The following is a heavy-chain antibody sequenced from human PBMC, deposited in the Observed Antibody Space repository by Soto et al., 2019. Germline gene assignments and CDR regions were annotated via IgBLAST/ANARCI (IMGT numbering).Heavy chain of an antibody. CDR1: GGSISSGGYY. J-gene: IGHJ4*02. D-gene: IGHD3-3*01. V-gene: IGHV4-31*03. Sequence: SETLSLTCTVSGGSISSGGYYWSWIRQHPGKGLEWIGYIYYSGSTYYNPSLKSRVTISVDTSKNQFSLKLSSVTAADTAVYYCARAEGDFWSGYLDYWGQGTLVTAPQ. CDR3: ARAEGDFWSGYLDY. CDR2: IYYSGST.